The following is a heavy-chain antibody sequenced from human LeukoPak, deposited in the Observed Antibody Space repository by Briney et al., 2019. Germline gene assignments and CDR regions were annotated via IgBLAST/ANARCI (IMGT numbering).Heavy chain of an antibody. V-gene: IGHV3-73*01. CDR1: GFTFSGSA. CDR2: IRSKANSYAT. D-gene: IGHD3-10*01. CDR3: ATYYYGSGGLFRHYDY. J-gene: IGHJ4*02. Sequence: GGSLRLSCAASGFTFSGSAMHWVRQASGKGLEWVGRIRSKANSYATAYAASVKGRFTISRDDSKNTAYLQMNSLRAEDTAVYYCATYYYGSGGLFRHYDYWGQGTLVTVSS.